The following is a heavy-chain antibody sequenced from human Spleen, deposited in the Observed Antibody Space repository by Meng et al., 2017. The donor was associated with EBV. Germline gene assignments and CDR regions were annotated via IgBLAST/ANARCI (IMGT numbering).Heavy chain of an antibody. Sequence: QVQMVQSWCEFRKPGASVKVSCKASGYTFTDYGINWMRQAPGQGLEWMGWINVNTRKPTYAQGFTERFVFSVDTSVSTAYLQILNLKTEDTAVFYCTRGGSGRFFYWGQGSLVTVSS. CDR3: TRGGSGRFFY. CDR1: GYTFTDYG. CDR2: INVNTRKP. J-gene: IGHJ4*02. D-gene: IGHD1-1*01. V-gene: IGHV7-4-1*01.